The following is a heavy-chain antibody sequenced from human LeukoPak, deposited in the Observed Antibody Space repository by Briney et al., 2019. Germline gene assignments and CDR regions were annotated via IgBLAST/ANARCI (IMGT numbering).Heavy chain of an antibody. V-gene: IGHV3-48*01. CDR1: GFTFSSSG. D-gene: IGHD2-2*02. Sequence: GGSLRLSCTASGFTFSSSGMNWVRQAPGKGLEWVSFIGTNSRTTYYGDSVKGRFTISRDNAKNSLYLQMDSLRAEDTAVYYCARTSVAAAISPYYFDYWGQGTLVTVSS. CDR3: ARTSVAAAISPYYFDY. CDR2: IGTNSRTT. J-gene: IGHJ4*02.